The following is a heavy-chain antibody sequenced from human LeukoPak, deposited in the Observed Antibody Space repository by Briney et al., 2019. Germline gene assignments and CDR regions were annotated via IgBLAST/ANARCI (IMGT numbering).Heavy chain of an antibody. J-gene: IGHJ4*02. CDR2: ISYDASK. CDR3: VRDFDC. V-gene: IGHV3-30*04. Sequence: GGSLRLSCTASGFTFTSYAMHWVRQAPGKGLEWVAVISYDASKYCADSVKGRFTISRDNAKNSLYLQMNSLRAEDTAVYYCVRDFDCWGQGTLVTVSS. CDR1: GFTFTSYA.